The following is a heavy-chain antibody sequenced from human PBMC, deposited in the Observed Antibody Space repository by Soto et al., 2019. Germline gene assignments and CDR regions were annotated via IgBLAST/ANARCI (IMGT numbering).Heavy chain of an antibody. CDR3: AREAADYYSGMDV. Sequence: GGSLRLSCAVSGFTFSSYWMHWVRQAPGKGLVWVSRINGDGSSTRYADSVKGRFTISRDNAKNTLYLQMSSLRAEDTALYYCAREAADYYSGMDVWGQGTRVTVSS. D-gene: IGHD6-13*01. CDR1: GFTFSSYW. V-gene: IGHV3-74*01. J-gene: IGHJ6*02. CDR2: INGDGSST.